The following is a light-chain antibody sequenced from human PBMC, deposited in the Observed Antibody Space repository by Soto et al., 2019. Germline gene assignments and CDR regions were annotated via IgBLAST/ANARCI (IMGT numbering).Light chain of an antibody. CDR2: GAS. J-gene: IGKJ2*01. Sequence: EIVLTQSPGTLSLSPGERVTLSCRTSQSVSSSYLAWYQQKPGQAPRLLIYGASSRATGIPDRFSGSGSGTYFTPTISSRKPEVFAVYSCQRNDSHPYPFGQGPRLGSN. CDR3: QRNDSHPYP. CDR1: QSVSSSY. V-gene: IGKV3-20*01.